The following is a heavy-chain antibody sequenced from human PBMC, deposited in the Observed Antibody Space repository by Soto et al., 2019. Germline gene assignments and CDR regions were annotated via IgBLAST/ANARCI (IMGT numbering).Heavy chain of an antibody. D-gene: IGHD6-13*01. Sequence: QLQLQESGPGLVKPSETLSLTCTVSGGSISSSSYYWGWIRQPPGKGLEWIGSIYYSGSTYYIPSLKSLVTISVDTYNNHFSLKLSSRTAADTAVYYCARRGSSSWYGYWGQGTLVTVSS. CDR3: ARRGSSSWYGY. J-gene: IGHJ4*02. V-gene: IGHV4-39*01. CDR1: GGSISSSSYY. CDR2: IYYSGST.